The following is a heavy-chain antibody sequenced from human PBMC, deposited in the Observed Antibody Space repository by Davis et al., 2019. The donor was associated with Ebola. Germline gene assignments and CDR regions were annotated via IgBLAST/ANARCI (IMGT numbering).Heavy chain of an antibody. CDR3: ARAQFPTTSDH. CDR1: GYTFSGYG. D-gene: IGHD1-1*01. V-gene: IGHV1-18*04. CDR2: ISAYNGNT. J-gene: IGHJ4*02. Sequence: ASVKVSCKASGYTFSGYGISWVRQAPGQGLEWMGWISAYNGNTKYAEKFQGRVTLTTDTSTSTAYMEVGSLRSDDTAVYYCARAQFPTTSDHWGQGTLVTVSS.